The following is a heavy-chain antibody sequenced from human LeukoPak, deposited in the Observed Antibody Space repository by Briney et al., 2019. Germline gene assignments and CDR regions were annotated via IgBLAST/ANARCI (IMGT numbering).Heavy chain of an antibody. J-gene: IGHJ4*02. D-gene: IGHD3-22*01. CDR3: AKRGVVIRVILVGFHKEAYYFDS. CDR1: VITLSNYG. V-gene: IGHV3-23*01. Sequence: GGSLRLSCAVSVITLSNYGMSWVRQAPGKGLEWVAGISDSGGRTNYADSVKGRFTISRDNPKNTLYLQMNSLRAEDTAVYFCAKRGVVIRVILVGFHKEAYYFDSWGQGALVTVSS. CDR2: ISDSGGRT.